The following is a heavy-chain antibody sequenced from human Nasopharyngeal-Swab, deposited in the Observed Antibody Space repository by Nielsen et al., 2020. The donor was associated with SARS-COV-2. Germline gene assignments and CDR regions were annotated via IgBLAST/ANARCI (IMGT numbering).Heavy chain of an antibody. CDR1: GGSFSGYY. CDR2: INHSGST. CDR3: ARGRSRFGYCSGGSCYSFDY. Sequence: SETLSLTCAVYGGSFSGYYWSWIRKPPGKGLEWIGEINHSGSTNYNPSLKSRVTISVDTSKNQFSLKLSSVTAADTAVYYCARGRSRFGYCSGGSCYSFDYWGQGTLVTVSS. D-gene: IGHD2-15*01. V-gene: IGHV4-34*01. J-gene: IGHJ4*02.